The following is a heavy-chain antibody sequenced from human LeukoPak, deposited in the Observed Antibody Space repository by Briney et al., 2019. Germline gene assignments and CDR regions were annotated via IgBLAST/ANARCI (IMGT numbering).Heavy chain of an antibody. CDR3: AKEGKDSSGWYSPSPPLDNFDY. Sequence: GGSLRLSCAASGFTFSSYAMSWVPQAPGKGLEWVSAISGSDGSTYYADSVKGRFTISRDNSKNTLDLQMNSLRAEDTAVYYWAKEGKDSSGWYSPSPPLDNFDYWGQGTLVTVSS. V-gene: IGHV3-23*01. D-gene: IGHD6-19*01. J-gene: IGHJ4*02. CDR1: GFTFSSYA. CDR2: ISGSDGST.